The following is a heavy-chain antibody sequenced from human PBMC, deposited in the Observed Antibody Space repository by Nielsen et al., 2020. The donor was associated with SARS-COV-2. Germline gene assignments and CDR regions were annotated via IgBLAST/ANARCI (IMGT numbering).Heavy chain of an antibody. V-gene: IGHV4-39*07. J-gene: IGHJ4*02. CDR1: GGSISSSSYY. CDR2: IYYSGST. D-gene: IGHD1-26*01. Sequence: GSLRLSCTVSGGSISSSSYYWGWIRQPPGKGLEWIGSIYYSGSTYYDPSLKSRVTISVDTSKNQFSLKLSSVTAADTAVYYCARGEGGSYSLDYWGQGTLVSVSS. CDR3: ARGEGGSYSLDY.